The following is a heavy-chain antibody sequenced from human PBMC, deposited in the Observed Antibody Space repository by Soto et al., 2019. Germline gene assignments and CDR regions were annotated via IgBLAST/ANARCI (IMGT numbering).Heavy chain of an antibody. V-gene: IGHV4-59*01. CDR3: ASTTVTTPTYYYDSSGYYSDAFDI. CDR1: GGSISSYY. Sequence: SETLSLTCTVSGGSISSYYWSWIRQPPGKGLEWIGYIYYSGSTNYNPSLKSRVTISVDTSKNQFSLKLSSVTAADTAVYYCASTTVTTPTYYYDSSGYYSDAFDIWGQGTMVTVS. J-gene: IGHJ3*02. CDR2: IYYSGST. D-gene: IGHD3-22*01.